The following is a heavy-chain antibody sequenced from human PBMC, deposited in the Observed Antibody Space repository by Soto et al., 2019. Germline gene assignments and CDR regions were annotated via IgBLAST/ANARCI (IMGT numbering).Heavy chain of an antibody. CDR3: ARRIVATETFDY. CDR1: GDSISSDKW. Sequence: SETLSLTCAVSGDSISSDKWWSWVRQPPGKGLEWIGEIHHSGNSNYNPSLKSRVIISVDKSKNQFSLTVTSVTAADTAVYYCARRIVATETFDYWGQGTLVTVSS. CDR2: IHHSGNS. J-gene: IGHJ4*02. V-gene: IGHV4-4*02. D-gene: IGHD5-12*01.